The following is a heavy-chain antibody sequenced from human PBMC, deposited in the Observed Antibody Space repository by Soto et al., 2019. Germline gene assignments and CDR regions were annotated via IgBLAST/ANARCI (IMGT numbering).Heavy chain of an antibody. CDR3: AKWRSSWTNYYYYYGMDV. J-gene: IGHJ6*02. CDR1: GFTFSTYG. CDR2: ISVSGATT. V-gene: IGHV3-23*01. Sequence: PGGSLRLSCSASGFTFSTYGISWVRQAPGKGLEWVSAISVSGATTYHADSVKGRFTISRDNSRNTLYLQMNGLRAEDTALYYCAKWRSSWTNYYYYYGMDVWGQGTTVTVSS. D-gene: IGHD6-13*01.